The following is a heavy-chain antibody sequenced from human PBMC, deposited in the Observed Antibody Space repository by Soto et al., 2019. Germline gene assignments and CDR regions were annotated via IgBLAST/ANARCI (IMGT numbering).Heavy chain of an antibody. J-gene: IGHJ4*02. D-gene: IGHD3-22*01. Sequence: GWSLRLSCAASGFTFSSYSMNWVRQAPGKGLEWVSSISSSSSYIYYADSVKGRFTISRDNAKNSLYLQMNSLRAEDTAVYYCARDLNYYDSSGYPSPDYWGQGTLVTVSS. CDR3: ARDLNYYDSSGYPSPDY. V-gene: IGHV3-21*01. CDR1: GFTFSSYS. CDR2: ISSSSSYI.